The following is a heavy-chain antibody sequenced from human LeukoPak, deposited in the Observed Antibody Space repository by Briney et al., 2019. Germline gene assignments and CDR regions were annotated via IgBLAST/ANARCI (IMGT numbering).Heavy chain of an antibody. V-gene: IGHV3-9*01. Sequence: GGSLRLSGAASGFTFNEYAMHWVRQAPGKGLEWISSINWKSDNIAYADSVKGRFTVSRDNARNSLHLQMNSLRIEDTALYFCVKDSAGESSDWLDSWGQGTLATIAS. D-gene: IGHD6-19*01. J-gene: IGHJ5*01. CDR1: GFTFNEYA. CDR3: VKDSAGESSDWLDS. CDR2: INWKSDNI.